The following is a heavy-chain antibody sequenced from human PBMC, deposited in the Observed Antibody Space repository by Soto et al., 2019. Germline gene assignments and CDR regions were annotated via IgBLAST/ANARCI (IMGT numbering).Heavy chain of an antibody. J-gene: IGHJ3*02. V-gene: IGHV5-51*01. CDR2: IYPGDSDT. CDR1: GYGFPSYW. CDR3: ARQRYCTGGLCYAFDI. D-gene: IGHD2-8*02. Sequence: GESLKISCKGSGYGFPSYWIGWVRQMPGKGLECMGIIYPGDSDTRYSPSFQGQVTISADKSISTAYLQWSSLKASDTAMYYCARQRYCTGGLCYAFDIWGQGTMVTVSS.